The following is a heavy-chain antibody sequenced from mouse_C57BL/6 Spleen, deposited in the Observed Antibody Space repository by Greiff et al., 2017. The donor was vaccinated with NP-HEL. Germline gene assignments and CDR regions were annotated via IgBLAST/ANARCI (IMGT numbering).Heavy chain of an antibody. D-gene: IGHD2-10*01. CDR1: GFTFTDYY. V-gene: IGHV7-3*01. Sequence: EVQVVESGGGLVQPGGSLSLSCAASGFTFTDYYMSWVRQPPGKALEWLGFIRNKANGYTTEYSASVKGRFTISRDHSQSILYLQMNALRAEDSATYYCARSYYGGFDYWGQGTTLTVSS. J-gene: IGHJ2*01. CDR2: IRNKANGYTT. CDR3: ARSYYGGFDY.